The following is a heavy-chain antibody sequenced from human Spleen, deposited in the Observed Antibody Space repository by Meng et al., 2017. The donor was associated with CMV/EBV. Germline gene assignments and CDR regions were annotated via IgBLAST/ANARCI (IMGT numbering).Heavy chain of an antibody. J-gene: IGHJ4*02. CDR1: FTFSSYS. CDR3: ARSLGYCSGGSCYYLDY. V-gene: IGHV3-21*01. Sequence: FTFSSYSMNWVRQAPGKGLEWVSSISSSSSYIYYADSVKGRFTISRDNAKNSLYLQMNSLRAEDTAVYYCARSLGYCSGGSCYYLDYWGQGTLVTVSS. CDR2: ISSSSSYI. D-gene: IGHD2-15*01.